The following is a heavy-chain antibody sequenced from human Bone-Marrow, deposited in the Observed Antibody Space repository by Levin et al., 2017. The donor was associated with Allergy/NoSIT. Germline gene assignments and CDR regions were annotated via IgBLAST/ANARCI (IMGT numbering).Heavy chain of an antibody. J-gene: IGHJ6*02. V-gene: IGHV3-23*01. D-gene: IGHD3-10*01. Sequence: GGSLRLSCAASGFSFRDYAMNWVRLAPGKGLEWVSGISGGADKTYYGDSVKVRFTIYRDNSNNILHLEMNDVRGEDTALYFCAKGYASGTYWPAYYYYAMDVWGQGTTVIVSS. CDR3: AKGYASGTYWPAYYYYAMDV. CDR1: GFSFRDYA. CDR2: ISGGADKT.